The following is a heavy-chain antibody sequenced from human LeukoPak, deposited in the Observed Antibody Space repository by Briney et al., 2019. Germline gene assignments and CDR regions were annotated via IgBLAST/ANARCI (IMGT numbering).Heavy chain of an antibody. CDR2: IIPILGIA. CDR1: GGTFSSYA. CDR3: ARLGAISRYFDY. Sequence: GASVKVSCKASGGTFSSYAISWVRQAPGQGLEWMGRIIPILGIANYAQKFQGRVTITADKSTSTAYMELSSLRSEDTAVYYCARLGAISRYFDYWGQGTLVTVSS. D-gene: IGHD1-26*01. V-gene: IGHV1-69*04. J-gene: IGHJ4*02.